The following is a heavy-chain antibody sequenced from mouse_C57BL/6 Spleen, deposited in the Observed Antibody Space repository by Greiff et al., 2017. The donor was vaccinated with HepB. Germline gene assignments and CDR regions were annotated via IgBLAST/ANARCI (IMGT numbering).Heavy chain of an antibody. CDR3: ASYGNYPYYYAMDY. CDR2: IYPRSGNT. D-gene: IGHD2-1*01. Sequence: VKLQQSGAELARPGASVKLSCKASGYTFTSYGISWVKQRTGQGLEWIGEIYPRSGNTYYNEKFKGKATLTADKSSSTAYMELRSLTSEDSAVYFCASYGNYPYYYAMDYWGQGTSVTVSS. CDR1: GYTFTSYG. J-gene: IGHJ4*01. V-gene: IGHV1-81*01.